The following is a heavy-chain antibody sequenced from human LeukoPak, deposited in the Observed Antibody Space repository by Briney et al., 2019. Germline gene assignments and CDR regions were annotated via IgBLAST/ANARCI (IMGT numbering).Heavy chain of an antibody. J-gene: IGHJ4*02. V-gene: IGHV1-24*01. D-gene: IGHD4-17*01. Sequence: GASVKVSCKVSGYTLTELSMHWVRQAPGKGLEWMGGFDPEDGETIYAQKFQGRVTMTGDTSTDTAYMELSSLRSEDTAVYYCATEYDYGDYWDWGQGTLVTVSS. CDR2: FDPEDGET. CDR3: ATEYDYGDYWD. CDR1: GYTLTELS.